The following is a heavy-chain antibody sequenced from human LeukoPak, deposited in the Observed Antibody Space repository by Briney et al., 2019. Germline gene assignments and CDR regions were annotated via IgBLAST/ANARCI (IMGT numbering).Heavy chain of an antibody. J-gene: IGHJ4*02. Sequence: RGSLRLSCVASGFTFSSYWMSWVRQAPGKGLEWVSAISGSGGSTYYADSVKGRFTISRDNSKNTLYLQMNSLRAEDTAVYYCAKDAKYYYDSSENDYWAREPWSPSPQ. D-gene: IGHD3-22*01. V-gene: IGHV3-23*01. CDR1: GFTFSSYW. CDR2: ISGSGGST. CDR3: AKDAKYYYDSSENDY.